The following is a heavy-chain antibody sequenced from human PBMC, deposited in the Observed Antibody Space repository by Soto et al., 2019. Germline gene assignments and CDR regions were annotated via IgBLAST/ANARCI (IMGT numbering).Heavy chain of an antibody. V-gene: IGHV3-23*01. Sequence: GGSLRLSCAASGFTFSSYAMSWVRQAPGKGLEWVSAISGSGGSTYYADSVKGRFTISRDNSKNTLYLQMNSLRAEDTAVYYCAKDVPMVRGVYYGMDVWGQGTTVTVSS. D-gene: IGHD3-10*01. CDR1: GFTFSSYA. J-gene: IGHJ6*02. CDR3: AKDVPMVRGVYYGMDV. CDR2: ISGSGGST.